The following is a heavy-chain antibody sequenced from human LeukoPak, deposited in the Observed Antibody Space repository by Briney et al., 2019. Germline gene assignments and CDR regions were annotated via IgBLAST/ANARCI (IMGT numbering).Heavy chain of an antibody. J-gene: IGHJ4*02. Sequence: SETLSLTCTVSGGSLSSSSYYWGWVRQPPGKGLEWLGSIYYSGSTYYNPSLKSRVTISVDTSKNQFSLKLSSVTAADTAVYYCARDPPNYVWGSYPDDYWGQGTLVTVSS. CDR3: ARDPPNYVWGSYPDDY. CDR1: GGSLSSSSYY. V-gene: IGHV4-39*07. CDR2: IYYSGST. D-gene: IGHD3-16*02.